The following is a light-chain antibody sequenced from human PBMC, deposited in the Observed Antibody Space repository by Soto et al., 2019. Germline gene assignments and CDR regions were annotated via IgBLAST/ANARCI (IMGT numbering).Light chain of an antibody. V-gene: IGKV3-11*01. J-gene: IGKJ1*01. CDR1: QSVSSN. CDR3: QQYGTSPWT. Sequence: EIVVTQFPATLSASPGERATLSCRASQSVSSNLAWYQQKPGQAPRLLIYDASNRATGIPARFSGSGSGTDFTLSISRVEPEDFAVYYCQQYGTSPWTFGQGTKV. CDR2: DAS.